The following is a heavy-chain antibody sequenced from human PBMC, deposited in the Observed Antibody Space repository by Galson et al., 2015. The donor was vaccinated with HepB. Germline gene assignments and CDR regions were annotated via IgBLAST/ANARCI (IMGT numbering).Heavy chain of an antibody. CDR3: ASPYYYDSSGYYYTYFQH. J-gene: IGHJ1*01. CDR1: GFTFSSYA. D-gene: IGHD3-22*01. CDR2: ISSSSSYI. V-gene: IGHV3-21*01. Sequence: SLRLSCAASGFTFSSYAMHWVRQAPGKGLEWVSSISSSSSYIYYADSVKGRFTISRDNAKNSLYLQMNSLRTEDTAVYYCASPYYYDSSGYYYTYFQHWGQGTLVTVSS.